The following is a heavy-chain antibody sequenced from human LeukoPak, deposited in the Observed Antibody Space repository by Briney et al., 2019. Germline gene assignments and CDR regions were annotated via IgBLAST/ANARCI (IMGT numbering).Heavy chain of an antibody. D-gene: IGHD3-10*01. Sequence: PGGSLRLSCVASGFSFSSYTMNWVRQAPGKGLEWVSSISSSSNYIYYADSVKGRFTISRDNAKNSLYLQMNSLRAEDTAVYYCARVRKDIQSMVRGQNYYYYYMDVWGKGTTVTISS. V-gene: IGHV3-21*06. J-gene: IGHJ6*03. CDR2: ISSSSNYI. CDR3: ARVRKDIQSMVRGQNYYYYYMDV. CDR1: GFSFSSYT.